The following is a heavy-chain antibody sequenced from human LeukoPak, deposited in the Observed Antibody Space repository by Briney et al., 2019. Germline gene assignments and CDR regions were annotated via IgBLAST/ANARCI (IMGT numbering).Heavy chain of an antibody. D-gene: IGHD5-24*01. V-gene: IGHV3-48*01. J-gene: IGHJ4*02. CDR2: ISSSSSTI. CDR3: AKSGYNRFDY. CDR1: GFTFSSYS. Sequence: LPGGSLRLSCAASGFTFSSYSMNWVRQAPGKGLEWVSYISSSSSTIYYADSVKGRFAISRDNSKNTLYLQMNSLRAEDTAVYYCAKSGYNRFDYWGQGILVTVSS.